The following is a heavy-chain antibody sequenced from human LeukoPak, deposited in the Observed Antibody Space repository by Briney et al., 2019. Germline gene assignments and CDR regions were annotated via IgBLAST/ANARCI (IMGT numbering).Heavy chain of an antibody. D-gene: IGHD1-7*01. V-gene: IGHV3-7*01. CDR1: GFTLSNHW. Sequence: PGGSLRLSCAASGFTLSNHWMTWVRQAPGKGLEWVANIKQDGSEKYYVDSVKGRFTISRDNAKNSMYLQMNSLRAEDTAVYYCASWEIRGTAHQLDYWGQGTLVTVSS. CDR2: IKQDGSEK. J-gene: IGHJ4*02. CDR3: ASWEIRGTAHQLDY.